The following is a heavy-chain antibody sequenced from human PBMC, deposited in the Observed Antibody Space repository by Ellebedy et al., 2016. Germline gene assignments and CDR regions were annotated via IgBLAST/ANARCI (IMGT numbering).Heavy chain of an antibody. CDR3: ARNGYHIVVVPAAIQTQTHYYYYMDV. Sequence: ASVTVSCXASGYTFTGYYMHWVRQAPGQGLEWMGWINPNSGGTNYAQKFQGRVTMTRDTSISTAYMELSRLRSDDTAVYYCARNGYHIVVVPAAIQTQTHYYYYMDVWGKGTTVTVSS. J-gene: IGHJ6*03. CDR1: GYTFTGYY. D-gene: IGHD2-2*01. CDR2: INPNSGGT. V-gene: IGHV1-2*02.